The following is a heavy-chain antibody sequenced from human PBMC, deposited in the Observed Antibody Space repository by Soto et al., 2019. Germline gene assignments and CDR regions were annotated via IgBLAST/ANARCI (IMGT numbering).Heavy chain of an antibody. CDR3: ARCSEQLVQSPY. Sequence: GGSLRLSCAASGFTFSSYSMNWVRQAPGKGLEWVSSISSSSSYIYYADSVKGRFTISRDNAKNSLYLQMNSLRADDTAVYYCARCSEQLVQSPYWGQGTLVTVSS. CDR2: ISSSSSYI. J-gene: IGHJ4*02. CDR1: GFTFSSYS. D-gene: IGHD6-6*01. V-gene: IGHV3-21*01.